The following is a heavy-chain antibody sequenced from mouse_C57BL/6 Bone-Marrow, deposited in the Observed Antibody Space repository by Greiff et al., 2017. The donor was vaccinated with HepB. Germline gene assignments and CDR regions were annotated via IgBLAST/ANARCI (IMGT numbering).Heavy chain of an antibody. CDR3: ARYRTTERGAMDY. CDR1: GYTFTSYW. D-gene: IGHD1-1*01. J-gene: IGHJ4*01. CDR2: INPSNGGT. Sequence: VQLQQSGTELVKPGASVKLSCKASGYTFTSYWMHWVKQRPGQGLEWIGNINPSNGGTNYNEKFKSKATLTVDKSSSTAYMQLSSLTSEDSAVYYCARYRTTERGAMDYWGQGTSVTVSS. V-gene: IGHV1-53*01.